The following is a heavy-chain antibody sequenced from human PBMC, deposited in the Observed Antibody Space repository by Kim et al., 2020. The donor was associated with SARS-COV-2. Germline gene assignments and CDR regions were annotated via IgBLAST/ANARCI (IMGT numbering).Heavy chain of an antibody. D-gene: IGHD3-16*01. J-gene: IGHJ6*02. CDR3: AKRGGSSGSGNYYGMDV. Sequence: GGSLRLSCAASGFTFTTYGMRWVRQAPGKGLEWVSSISSSGNTYYTDSVKGRFTISRDNSKSTLYLQMNSLRAEDTAVYYCAKRGGSSGSGNYYGMDVWGQGTTVTVSS. V-gene: IGHV3-23*01. CDR1: GFTFTTYG. CDR2: ISSSGNT.